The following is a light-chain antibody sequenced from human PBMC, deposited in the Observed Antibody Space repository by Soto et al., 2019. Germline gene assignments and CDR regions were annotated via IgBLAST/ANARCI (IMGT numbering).Light chain of an antibody. Sequence: DIVMTQSPLSLPVTPGESASISCRSSQSLRHSNGNNYLDWYLQKPGQSPQLLSYLGSNRASGVPDRLSGSGSGTDHTQKISRVEAEDVGVYCCIQGLQTPLTFGGGTMVEI. CDR2: LGS. J-gene: IGKJ4*01. CDR1: QSLRHSNGNNY. V-gene: IGKV2-28*01. CDR3: IQGLQTPLT.